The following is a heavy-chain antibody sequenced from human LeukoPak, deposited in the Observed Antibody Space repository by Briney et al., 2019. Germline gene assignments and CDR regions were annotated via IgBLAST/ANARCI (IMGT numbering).Heavy chain of an antibody. D-gene: IGHD2-15*01. CDR3: ARGGWSYYYYMDV. CDR2: IYTSGNT. V-gene: IGHV4-61*02. CDR1: GGSISSGSYY. Sequence: PSETLSLTCTVSGGSISSGSYYWTWIRQPAGKGLEWIGRIYTSGNTNYNPSLKSRVTISVDTSKNQFSLKLSSVTAADTAVYYCARGGWSYYYYMDVWGKGTTVTISS. J-gene: IGHJ6*03.